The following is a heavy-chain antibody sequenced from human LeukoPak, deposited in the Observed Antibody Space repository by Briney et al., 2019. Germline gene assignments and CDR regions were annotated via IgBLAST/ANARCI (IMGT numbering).Heavy chain of an antibody. V-gene: IGHV3-21*01. Sequence: GGSLRLSCAASGFTFSSYSMNWVRQAPGKGLEWVSSISSSSSYIYYADSVKGRFTISRDNAKNSLYLQMNSLRAEDTAVYNCARAYCGGDCYSRVNWDAFDIWGQGTMVTVSS. J-gene: IGHJ3*02. CDR1: GFTFSSYS. CDR3: ARAYCGGDCYSRVNWDAFDI. D-gene: IGHD2-21*02. CDR2: ISSSSSYI.